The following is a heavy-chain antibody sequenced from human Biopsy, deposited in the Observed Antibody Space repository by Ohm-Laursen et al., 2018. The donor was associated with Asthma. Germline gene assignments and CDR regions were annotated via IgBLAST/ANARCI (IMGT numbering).Heavy chain of an antibody. Sequence: SVKVSCKASGYIFTSYYMHWVRQAPGQGLEWMGIINPSGGSTSYAQKFQGRVTMTRDTSTSTVYMELSSLRSEDTAVYYCARVSITPGAFDIWGQGTMVTVSS. CDR1: GYIFTSYY. J-gene: IGHJ3*02. D-gene: IGHD3-10*01. CDR2: INPSGGST. V-gene: IGHV1-46*01. CDR3: ARVSITPGAFDI.